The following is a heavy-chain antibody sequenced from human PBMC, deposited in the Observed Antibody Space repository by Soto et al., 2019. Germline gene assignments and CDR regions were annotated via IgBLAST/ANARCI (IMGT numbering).Heavy chain of an antibody. D-gene: IGHD3-10*01. CDR1: GASITSGGSY. CDR2: ILYSEKN. Sequence: SETLSLTCSVSGASITSGGSYWTWIRQHPGKGLEWIGNILYSEKNYYNPSLKSRVTISLDTSKNQFSLKVNSVTAADTAVYYCVRDRGPTLRMAFWGQGTTVTVSS. J-gene: IGHJ6*02. CDR3: VRDRGPTLRMAF. V-gene: IGHV4-31*03.